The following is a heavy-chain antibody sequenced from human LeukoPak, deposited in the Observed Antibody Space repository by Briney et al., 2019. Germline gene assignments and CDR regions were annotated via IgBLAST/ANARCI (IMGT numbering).Heavy chain of an antibody. CDR2: ISAYNGNT. D-gene: IGHD6-19*01. J-gene: IGHJ4*02. CDR1: GYTFTSYG. CDR3: ARRSIAVAGTADY. V-gene: IGHV1-18*01. Sequence: ASVKVPCKASGYTFTSYGISWVRQAPGQGLEWMGWISAYNGNTNYAQKLQGRVTMTTDTSTSTACMELRSLRSDDTAVYYCARRSIAVAGTADYWGQGTLVTVSS.